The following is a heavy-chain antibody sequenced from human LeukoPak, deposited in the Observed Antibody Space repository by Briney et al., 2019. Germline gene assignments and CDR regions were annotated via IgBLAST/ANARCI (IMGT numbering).Heavy chain of an antibody. Sequence: GGSLRLSCAASGFTFSSYAMSWVRQAPGKGLEWVSAISGSGGSTYYADSVKGRYTISRDNSKNTLYLQMNSLRAEDTAVYYCAKDQDYGDYRGEFDYWGQGTLVTVSS. CDR2: ISGSGGST. J-gene: IGHJ4*02. CDR1: GFTFSSYA. D-gene: IGHD4-17*01. V-gene: IGHV3-23*01. CDR3: AKDQDYGDYRGEFDY.